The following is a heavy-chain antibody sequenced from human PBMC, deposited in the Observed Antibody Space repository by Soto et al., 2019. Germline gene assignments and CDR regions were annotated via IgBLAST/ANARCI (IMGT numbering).Heavy chain of an antibody. J-gene: IGHJ4*02. CDR3: VRAGANDF. Sequence: EVQLVESGGGLVQPGGSLRLSCAASGFTFSTYWMHWVRQAPGKGLVWVSRISDDGGSTTYADSVKGRFTISRDNAKNMLYLQMTSLRAEDTAVSYCVRAGANDFWRQGTLVTVSS. CDR1: GFTFSTYW. CDR2: ISDDGGST. D-gene: IGHD7-27*01. V-gene: IGHV3-74*01.